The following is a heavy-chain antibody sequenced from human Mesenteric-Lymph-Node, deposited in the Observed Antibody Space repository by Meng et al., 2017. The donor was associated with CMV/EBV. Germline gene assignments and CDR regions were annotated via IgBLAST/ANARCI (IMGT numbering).Heavy chain of an antibody. J-gene: IGHJ3*02. CDR1: EYTFRTYA. CDR3: AMIMDTFDI. V-gene: IGHV3-21*01. CDR2: ISSSSNYI. Sequence: GESLKISCAASEYTFRTYAMDWVRQAPGKGLEWVSSISSSSNYIHYADSVRGRFTISRDNANNSLYLQINSLGAEDTAVYYCAMIMDTFDIWGQGTLVTVSS. D-gene: IGHD3/OR15-3a*01.